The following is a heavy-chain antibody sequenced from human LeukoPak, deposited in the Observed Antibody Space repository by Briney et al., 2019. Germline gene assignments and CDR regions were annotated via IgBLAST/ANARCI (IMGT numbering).Heavy chain of an antibody. J-gene: IGHJ4*02. D-gene: IGHD5-12*01. CDR3: ARGSGYDYFDY. V-gene: IGHV4-39*07. CDR2: IYYSGST. Sequence: LSLTCTVSGGSISSSSYYWGWIHQPPGKGLEWIGSIYYSGSTYYNPSLKSRVTISVDTSKNQFSLKLSSVTAADTAVYYCARGSGYDYFDYWGQGTLVTVSS. CDR1: GGSISSSSYY.